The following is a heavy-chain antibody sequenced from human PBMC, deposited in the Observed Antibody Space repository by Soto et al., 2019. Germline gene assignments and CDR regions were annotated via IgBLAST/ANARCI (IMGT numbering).Heavy chain of an antibody. D-gene: IGHD2-8*02. Sequence: EVQLLESGGGLVQPGGSLRLSCAASGFTFSTYGMNWVRQAPGKGLEWVSAISGSGGSTYYADSVKGRFTISRDKSKNTLYLQLNSLRAEDTAVYYCAKDLRGDYPSHVVMIGGVPAAHHWGQGTLVTVSS. J-gene: IGHJ5*02. CDR1: GFTFSTYG. V-gene: IGHV3-23*01. CDR2: ISGSGGST. CDR3: AKDLRGDYPSHVVMIGGVPAAHH.